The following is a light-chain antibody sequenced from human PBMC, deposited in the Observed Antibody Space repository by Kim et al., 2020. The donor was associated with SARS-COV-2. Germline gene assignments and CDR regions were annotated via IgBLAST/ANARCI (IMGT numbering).Light chain of an antibody. CDR1: HSVSSSY. J-gene: IGKJ4*01. Sequence: EIVLTQSPVTVSLSPGDRASLSCRASHSVSSSYLAWYQQKPGQAPRLLIYGASSRATGIPDRFSGSGSRTDFTLTISRLEPEDVAVYYCKQYGSSPLTLGGGTKVDIK. CDR3: KQYGSSPLT. V-gene: IGKV3-20*01. CDR2: GAS.